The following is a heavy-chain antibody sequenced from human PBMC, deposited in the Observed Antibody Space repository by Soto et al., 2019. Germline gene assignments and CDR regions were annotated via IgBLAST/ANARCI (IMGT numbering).Heavy chain of an antibody. V-gene: IGHV4-4*09. Sequence: QVQLQESGPGLVKPSETLSLTCSVYGGSIDGLYWTWVRQSPGRGLAWIGWIYSSGTTTYIPSLKSRVAMSVDTSKNQFSLKLSSVPAADTAIYYCANLRNHYFMDVWGRGTTVAVSS. J-gene: IGHJ6*03. CDR2: IYSSGTT. CDR1: GGSIDGLY. CDR3: ANLRNHYFMDV.